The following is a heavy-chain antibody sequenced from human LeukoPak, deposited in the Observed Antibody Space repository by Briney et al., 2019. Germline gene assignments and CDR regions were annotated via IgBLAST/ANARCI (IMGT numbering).Heavy chain of an antibody. CDR2: IIPIFGTA. CDR3: ARWRGYSSSRWGAFDI. CDR1: GGTFSSYA. J-gene: IGHJ3*02. D-gene: IGHD6-13*01. V-gene: IGHV1-69*13. Sequence: GASVKVSCKASGGTFSSYATSWVRQAPGQGLEWMGGIIPIFGTANYAQKFQGRVTITADESTSTAYMELSSLRSEDTAVYYCARWRGYSSSRWGAFDIWGQGTMVTVSS.